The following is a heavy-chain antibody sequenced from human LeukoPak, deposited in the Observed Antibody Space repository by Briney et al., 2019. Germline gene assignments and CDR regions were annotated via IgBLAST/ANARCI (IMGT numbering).Heavy chain of an antibody. D-gene: IGHD2-2*02. CDR2: INHSGST. V-gene: IGHV4-34*09. Sequence: SETLSLTCAVYGGSFSGYYWSWIRQPPGKGLEWIGEINHSGSTNYNPSLKSRVTISVDTSKNQFSLKLSSVTAADTAVYYCARGLYDYNYGMDVWGQGTTVTVSS. CDR1: GGSFSGYY. CDR3: ARGLYDYNYGMDV. J-gene: IGHJ6*02.